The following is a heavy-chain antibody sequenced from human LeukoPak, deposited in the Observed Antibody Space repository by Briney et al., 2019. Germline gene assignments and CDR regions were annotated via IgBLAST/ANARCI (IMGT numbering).Heavy chain of an antibody. CDR2: IYTSGST. J-gene: IGHJ4*02. CDR3: ASTMIVVDAPFDY. Sequence: SQTLSLTCTVSGGSISSGSYYWSWIRQPAGKGLEWIGRIYTSGSTNYNPSLKSRVTISVDTSKNQFSLKLSSVTAADTAVYYCASTMIVVDAPFDYWGQGTQVTVSS. D-gene: IGHD3-22*01. CDR1: GGSISSGSYY. V-gene: IGHV4-61*02.